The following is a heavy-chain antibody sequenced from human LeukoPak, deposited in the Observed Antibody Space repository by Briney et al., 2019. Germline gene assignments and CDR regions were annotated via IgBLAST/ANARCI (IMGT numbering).Heavy chain of an antibody. Sequence: PSETLSLTCTVSGVSISSSNSYWGWIRQPPGKGLEWIGSIYYSGNTYYNASLKSQVSISIDTSKNRFSLRLTSVTAADTAVYYCARQTGSGLFILPGGQGTLVTVSS. D-gene: IGHD3/OR15-3a*01. J-gene: IGHJ4*02. CDR1: GVSISSSNSY. CDR3: ARQTGSGLFILP. CDR2: IYYSGNT. V-gene: IGHV4-39*01.